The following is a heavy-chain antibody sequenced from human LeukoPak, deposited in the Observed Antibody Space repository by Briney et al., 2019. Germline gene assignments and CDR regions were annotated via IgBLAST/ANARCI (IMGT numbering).Heavy chain of an antibody. Sequence: ASVKVSCKASRYTFSNYDINWVRQATGQGLEWMGWMSPNSGNTGYAQKFQGRVTMTRDTSISTAYMELSRLRSDDTAVYYCARDRGLGYGDYVDYWGQGTLVTVSS. CDR2: MSPNSGNT. J-gene: IGHJ4*02. CDR3: ARDRGLGYGDYVDY. CDR1: RYTFSNYD. D-gene: IGHD4-17*01. V-gene: IGHV1-8*01.